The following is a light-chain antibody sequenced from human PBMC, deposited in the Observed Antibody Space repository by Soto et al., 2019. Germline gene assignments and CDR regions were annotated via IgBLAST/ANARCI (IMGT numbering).Light chain of an antibody. CDR3: QEAYSFPVT. Sequence: DIQMTQSPSSVSASVGDRVTITCRASQDISKWIAWYQQKPERAPKLLIHTASTIQREVPSRFSVSGSGTDFTLTISSLQPEDFATYYCQEAYSFPVTFGLGTRLEIK. V-gene: IGKV1D-12*01. CDR1: QDISKW. J-gene: IGKJ5*01. CDR2: TAS.